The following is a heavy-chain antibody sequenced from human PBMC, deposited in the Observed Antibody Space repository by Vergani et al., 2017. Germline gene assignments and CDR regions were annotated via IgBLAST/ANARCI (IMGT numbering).Heavy chain of an antibody. CDR3: ARDSTLYSSGWPY. CDR1: GFTFTSYH. D-gene: IGHD6-19*01. CDR2: IIPIFGTA. V-gene: IGHV1-69*18. J-gene: IGHJ4*02. Sequence: QVQLVQSGAEVKKPGASVRVSCKASGFTFTSYHIHWVRQAPGQGLEWMGRIIPIFGTANYAQKFQGRVTITADESTSTAYMELSSLRSEDTAVYYCARDSTLYSSGWPYWGQGTLVTVSS.